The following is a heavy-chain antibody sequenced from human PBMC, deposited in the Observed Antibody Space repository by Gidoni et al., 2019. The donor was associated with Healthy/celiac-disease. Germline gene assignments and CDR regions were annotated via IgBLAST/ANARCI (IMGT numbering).Heavy chain of an antibody. CDR3: AHRGVEYCSSTSCHSFVDY. D-gene: IGHD2-2*01. Sequence: QITLKESGPTLVKPTQTLTLTCTFSGFSLTPRGVGVGWIRQPPGKALEWLALIYWDDDKRYSPSLKSRLTITKDTSKNQVVLTMTNMDPVDTATYYCAHRGVEYCSSTSCHSFVDYWGQGTLVTVSA. CDR2: IYWDDDK. CDR1: GFSLTPRGVG. J-gene: IGHJ4*02. V-gene: IGHV2-5*02.